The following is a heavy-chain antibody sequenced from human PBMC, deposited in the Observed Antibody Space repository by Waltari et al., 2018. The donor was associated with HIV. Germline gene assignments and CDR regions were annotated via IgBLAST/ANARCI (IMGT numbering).Heavy chain of an antibody. V-gene: IGHV3-7*01. CDR3: AGRSPARRLNWFGP. J-gene: IGHJ5*02. CDR2: IKQDGSEK. D-gene: IGHD3-16*01. CDR1: GFNFSPFW. Sequence: EVQLVESGGGLVQPGGYLRISREAPGFNFSPFWMSWVRQAPGKGLEWVANIKQDGSEKYYVDSVKGRFTISRDNAKNSLYLQMNSLRAEDTAVYYCAGRSPARRLNWFGPWGQGTLVTVSS.